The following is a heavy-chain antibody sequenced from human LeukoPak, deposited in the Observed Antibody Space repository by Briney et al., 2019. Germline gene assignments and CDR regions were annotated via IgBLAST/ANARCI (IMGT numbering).Heavy chain of an antibody. V-gene: IGHV1-46*01. D-gene: IGHD2-15*01. CDR2: INPGGGST. CDR3: AGAGVVLTGPFDP. Sequence: GASVKVSCKASGYTITSYYMHWVRQAPGQGLEWLGIINPGGGSTSYAHKLKGRVPMTGNMSRSKCYWERSSLGSEDRAVYYWAGAGVVLTGPFDPWGQGTWSPSPQ. J-gene: IGHJ5*02. CDR1: GYTITSYY.